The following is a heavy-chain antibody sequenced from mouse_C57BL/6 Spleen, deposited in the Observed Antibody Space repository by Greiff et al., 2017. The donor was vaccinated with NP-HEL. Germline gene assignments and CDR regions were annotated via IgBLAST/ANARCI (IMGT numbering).Heavy chain of an antibody. D-gene: IGHD2-4*01. J-gene: IGHJ3*01. CDR3: ARAQSPYDYPFAY. Sequence: GKLVGSGGGVVKTGGSLKIPCAASGFTFSDYGMYWGRQAPEKGLGWVAYISSGSSTNYYADTVKGRFTISRDNAKNTLFLQMTSLRSEDTAMYYCARAQSPYDYPFAYWGQGTLVTVSA. CDR1: GFTFSDYG. V-gene: IGHV5-17*01. CDR2: ISSGSSTN.